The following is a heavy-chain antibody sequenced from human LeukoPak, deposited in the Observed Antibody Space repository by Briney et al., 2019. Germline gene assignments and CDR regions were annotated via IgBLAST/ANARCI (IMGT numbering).Heavy chain of an antibody. CDR1: GYTFTIYD. V-gene: IGHV1-8*03. D-gene: IGHD3-3*01. CDR3: ARSSGGYDFWSGYNH. CDR2: MNPNSGNT. J-gene: IGHJ5*02. Sequence: ASVKVSCKASGYTFTIYDINWVRQATGQGLEWMGWMNPNSGNTGYAPKFQGRVTITRNTSISTAYMELSSLRSEDTAVYYCARSSGGYDFWSGYNHWGQGTLVTVSS.